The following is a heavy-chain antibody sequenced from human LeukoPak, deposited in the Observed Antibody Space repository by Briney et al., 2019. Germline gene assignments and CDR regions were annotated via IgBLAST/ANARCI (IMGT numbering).Heavy chain of an antibody. J-gene: IGHJ4*02. V-gene: IGHV4-39*01. CDR2: IYPSGST. CDR3: ARRSEFDNTHYHYFDY. CDR1: GGSIDSRSYY. D-gene: IGHD2-15*01. Sequence: PSETLSLTCTVSGGSIDSRSYYWDWIRQAPGKGLEWIGTIYPSGSTEYNPSLKSRVAIFVDTSKNQFSLILHSVAAADTAVYYCARRSEFDNTHYHYFDYWGQGALVTGSS.